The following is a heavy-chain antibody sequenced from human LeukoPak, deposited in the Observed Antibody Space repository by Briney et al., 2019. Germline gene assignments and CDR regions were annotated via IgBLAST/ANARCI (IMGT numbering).Heavy chain of an antibody. V-gene: IGHV3-53*01. CDR2: IYSGGST. CDR1: GFTVSSNY. Sequence: GGSLRLSCAASGFTVSSNYMSWVRQAPGKGLEWVSVIYSGGSTYYAASVKGRFTISRDNSKNTLYLQMNSLRAEDTAVYYCARDSSGYYLPAFDIWGQGTMVTVSS. J-gene: IGHJ3*02. CDR3: ARDSSGYYLPAFDI. D-gene: IGHD3-22*01.